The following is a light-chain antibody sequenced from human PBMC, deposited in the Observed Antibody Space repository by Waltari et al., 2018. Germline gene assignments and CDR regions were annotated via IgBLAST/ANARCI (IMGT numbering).Light chain of an antibody. Sequence: QSALTQPASVSGSPGQSITISCTGTSSDVGSYNLVSWYQQYPGKAPKLMIYEVTKRPSGFSTRFSGSKSGNTASLTISGLQAEDEADYYCCSYAGSSTFYVFGTGTKVTVL. CDR2: EVT. J-gene: IGLJ1*01. CDR1: SSDVGSYNL. V-gene: IGLV2-23*02. CDR3: CSYAGSSTFYV.